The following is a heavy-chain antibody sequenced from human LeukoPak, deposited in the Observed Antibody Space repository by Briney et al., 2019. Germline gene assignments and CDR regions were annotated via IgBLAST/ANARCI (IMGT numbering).Heavy chain of an antibody. Sequence: ASVKVSCKASGYTFTGYYMHWVRQAPGQGLEWMGWINPNSGGTNYAQKFQGRVTMTRDTSISTAYMELSRLRSDDTAVYYCARDYDISTGYHDYWGQGTLVTVSS. D-gene: IGHD3-9*01. CDR2: INPNSGGT. CDR1: GYTFTGYY. V-gene: IGHV1-2*02. J-gene: IGHJ4*02. CDR3: ARDYDISTGYHDY.